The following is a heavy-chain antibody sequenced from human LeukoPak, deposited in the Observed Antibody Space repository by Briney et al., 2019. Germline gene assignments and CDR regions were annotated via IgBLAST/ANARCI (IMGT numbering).Heavy chain of an antibody. V-gene: IGHV4-59*08. Sequence: KASETLSLTCTVSGGSISSYYWSWIRQPPGKGLEWIGYIYYSGSTNYNPSLKSRVTISVDTSKNQFSLKLSSVTAADTALYYLARHEVVRGGPFFSYYYYGMDVWGQGTTVTVSS. D-gene: IGHD3-10*01. CDR2: IYYSGST. J-gene: IGHJ6*02. CDR3: ARHEVVRGGPFFSYYYYGMDV. CDR1: GGSISSYY.